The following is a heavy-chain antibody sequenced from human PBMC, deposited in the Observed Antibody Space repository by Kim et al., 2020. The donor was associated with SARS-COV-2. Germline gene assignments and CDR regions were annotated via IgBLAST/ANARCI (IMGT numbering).Heavy chain of an antibody. V-gene: IGHV3-33*05. J-gene: IGHJ4*02. CDR2: ISYDGSNK. D-gene: IGHD6-19*01. CDR3: ARDYVRSAVRAVAGKVSGY. CDR1: GFTFSSYG. Sequence: GGSLRLSCAASGFTFSSYGMHWVRQAPGKGLEWVAVISYDGSNKYYADSVKGRFTISRDNSKNTLYLQMNSLRAEDTAVYYCARDYVRSAVRAVAGKVSGYWGQGTLVTVSS.